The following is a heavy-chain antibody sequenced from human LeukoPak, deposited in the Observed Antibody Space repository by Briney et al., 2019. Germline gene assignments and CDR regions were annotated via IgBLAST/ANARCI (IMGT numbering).Heavy chain of an antibody. CDR1: SGSFRGYY. J-gene: IGHJ5*02. Sequence: SETLSLTCAVYSGSFRGYYWSWMPQPPGKGLVGRGEINHSGNTNYSTSRKSRVTIAVNTPKNQFSLQLSSVTAADTAVYYRASGTTYYDDRSGYYYNWFDPWGQGTLVTVSS. CDR3: ASGTTYYDDRSGYYYNWFDP. CDR2: INHSGNT. V-gene: IGHV4-34*01. D-gene: IGHD3-22*01.